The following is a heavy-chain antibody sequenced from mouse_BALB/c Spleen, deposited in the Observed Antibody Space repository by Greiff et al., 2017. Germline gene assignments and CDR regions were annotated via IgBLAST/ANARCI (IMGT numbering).Heavy chain of an antibody. CDR2: INPSSGYT. V-gene: IGHV1-4*02. Sequence: VQLQQSAAELARPGASVKMSCKASGYTFTSYTMHWVKQRPGQGLEWIGYINPSSGYTEYNQKFKDKTTLTADKSSSTAYMQLSSLTSEDSAVYYCARWGYGSSFDYWGQGTTLTVSS. CDR1: GYTFTSYT. D-gene: IGHD1-1*01. J-gene: IGHJ2*01. CDR3: ARWGYGSSFDY.